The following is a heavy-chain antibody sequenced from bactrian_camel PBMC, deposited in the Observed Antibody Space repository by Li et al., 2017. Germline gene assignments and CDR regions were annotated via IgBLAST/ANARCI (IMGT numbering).Heavy chain of an antibody. CDR1: SYAVRLYS. D-gene: IGHD4*01. V-gene: IGHV3S59*01. Sequence: DVQLVESGGGSVQTGGSLRLSCASSSYAVRLYSMAWFRQAPGKKREAVATLELDLATSYADFVEGRFTISKDNAGLTLYLHMNDLKPEDTAMYYCAAKRLRVTHKGLPTSADYQYWGKGTQVTVS. CDR2: LELDLAT. J-gene: IGHJ4*01. CDR3: AAKRLRVTHKGLPTSADYQY.